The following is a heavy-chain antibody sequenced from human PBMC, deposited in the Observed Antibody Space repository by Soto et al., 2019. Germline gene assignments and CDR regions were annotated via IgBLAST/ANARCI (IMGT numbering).Heavy chain of an antibody. CDR1: GFSLSTSGVG. J-gene: IGHJ5*02. V-gene: IGHV2-5*02. Sequence: QITLKESGPTLVQPTQTLTLTCTFSGFSLSTSGVGVVWIRQPPGKALEWLALIDWDDDKRYSPYLKSRLTSAKGTSKSPVVLTMTNMDPVDPATYYGAHSHRDGCTQTWGEGTLVTVSS. CDR2: IDWDDDK. CDR3: AHSHRDGCTQT. D-gene: IGHD6-19*01.